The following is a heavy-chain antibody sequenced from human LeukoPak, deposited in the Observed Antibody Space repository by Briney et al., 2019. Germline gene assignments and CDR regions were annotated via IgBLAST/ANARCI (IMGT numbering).Heavy chain of an antibody. CDR2: IYYSGST. J-gene: IGHJ1*01. D-gene: IGHD3-9*01. CDR1: GGSISSYY. Sequence: PSETLSLTCTVSGGSISSYYWSWIRQPPGKGLEWIGFIYYSGSTNYNPSLKSRVTISVDTSKNQFFLNLRSVTAADTAVYYCARDPYSTHWFRWFQHWGQGSLVTVSS. CDR3: ARDPYSTHWFRWFQH. V-gene: IGHV4-59*01.